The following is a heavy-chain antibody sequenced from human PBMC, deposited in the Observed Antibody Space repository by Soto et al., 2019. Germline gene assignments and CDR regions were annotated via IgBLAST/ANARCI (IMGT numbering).Heavy chain of an antibody. Sequence: PSETLSLTCTVSGGSISSYYWSWIRQPPGKGLEWIGYMYYSGSTYYNPSLKSRVTISVDTSKNQFSLKLSSVTAADTAVYYCARTVVVAARPNWFDPWGQGTLVTVSS. V-gene: IGHV4-59*08. CDR2: MYYSGST. CDR3: ARTVVVAARPNWFDP. J-gene: IGHJ5*02. CDR1: GGSISSYY. D-gene: IGHD2-15*01.